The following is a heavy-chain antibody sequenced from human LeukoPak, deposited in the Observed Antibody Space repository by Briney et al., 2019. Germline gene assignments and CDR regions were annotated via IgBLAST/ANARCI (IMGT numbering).Heavy chain of an antibody. CDR2: IYCDDDK. J-gene: IGHJ3*02. D-gene: IGHD3-22*01. V-gene: IGHV2-5*02. CDR3: AHIQSPPIHYDSSGYISGAFDI. Sequence: ESGPTLVKPTQTLTLTCTFSGFSLSTSGVGVGWIRQPPGKALEWLALIYCDDDKRYSPSLKSRLTITKDTSKNQVVLTMTNMDPVDTATYYCAHIQSPPIHYDSSGYISGAFDIWGQGTMVTVSS. CDR1: GFSLSTSGVG.